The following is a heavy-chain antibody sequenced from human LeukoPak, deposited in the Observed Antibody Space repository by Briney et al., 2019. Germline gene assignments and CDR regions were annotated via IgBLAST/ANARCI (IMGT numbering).Heavy chain of an antibody. J-gene: IGHJ4*02. Sequence: GRSLRLSCAASGFTFSSYAMHWVRQAPGKGLEWVAVISYDGSNKYYADSVKGRFTISRDNSKNTLYLQMNSLRAEDTAVYYCARESVREGDGYNYSPSDYWGQGTLVTVSS. D-gene: IGHD5-24*01. CDR1: GFTFSSYA. CDR3: ARESVREGDGYNYSPSDY. V-gene: IGHV3-30-3*01. CDR2: ISYDGSNK.